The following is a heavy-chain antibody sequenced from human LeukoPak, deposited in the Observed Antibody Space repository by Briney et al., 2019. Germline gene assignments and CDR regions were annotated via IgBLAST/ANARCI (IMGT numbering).Heavy chain of an antibody. CDR1: GFSVSSND. CDR2: ISSSSSYI. Sequence: PGGSLRLSCEASGFSVSSNDMSWVRQAPGKGLEWVSSISSSSSYIYYADSVKGRFTISRDNAKNSLYLQMNSLRAEDTAVYYCASLSGDYWGQGTLVTVSS. CDR3: ASLSGDY. J-gene: IGHJ4*02. V-gene: IGHV3-21*01. D-gene: IGHD5/OR15-5a*01.